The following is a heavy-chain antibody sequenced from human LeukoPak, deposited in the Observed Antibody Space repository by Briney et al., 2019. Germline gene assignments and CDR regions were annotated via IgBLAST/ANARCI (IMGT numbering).Heavy chain of an antibody. V-gene: IGHV1-69*06. CDR3: ARVFSSSPNWFDP. J-gene: IGHJ5*02. CDR1: GGTFSSYA. D-gene: IGHD6-13*01. Sequence: SVKVSCKASGGTFSSYAISWVRQAPGQGLEWMGGIIPIFGTANYAQKFQGRVTITADKSTSTAYMELSSLRSEDTAVYYCARVFSSSPNWFDPWGQGTLVTVSS. CDR2: IIPIFGTA.